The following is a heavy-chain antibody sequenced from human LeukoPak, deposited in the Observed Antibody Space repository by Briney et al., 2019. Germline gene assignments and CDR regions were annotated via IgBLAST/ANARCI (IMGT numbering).Heavy chain of an antibody. CDR1: GFTFSNSA. V-gene: IGHV3-23*01. Sequence: QPGGSLLLSCAASGFTFSNSAMSGVRPAPGKGREWVSTLSGSGITTYYADSVKGRFTISRDNSKNTLYLQMNSLRAEDTAVYYCAKGIYSSGWSYFDYWGHGTLVTVSS. D-gene: IGHD6-19*01. CDR3: AKGIYSSGWSYFDY. J-gene: IGHJ4*01. CDR2: LSGSGITT.